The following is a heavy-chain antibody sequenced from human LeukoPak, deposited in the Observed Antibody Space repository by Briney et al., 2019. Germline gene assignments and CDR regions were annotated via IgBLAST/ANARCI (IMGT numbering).Heavy chain of an antibody. Sequence: KPGGSLRLSCAASGFTFSSYSMNWVRQAPGKGLEWVSSISSSSSYIYYADSVKGRFTISRDNAKNSLYLRMNSLRAEDTAVYYCAREGIAVAGVDYWGQGTLVTVSS. CDR1: GFTFSSYS. J-gene: IGHJ4*02. V-gene: IGHV3-21*01. CDR3: AREGIAVAGVDY. D-gene: IGHD6-19*01. CDR2: ISSSSSYI.